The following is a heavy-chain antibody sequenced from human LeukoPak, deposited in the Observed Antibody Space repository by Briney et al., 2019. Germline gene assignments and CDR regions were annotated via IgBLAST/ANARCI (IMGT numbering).Heavy chain of an antibody. D-gene: IGHD2-2*01. CDR3: ARPDGVPAASVYYMDV. CDR1: GFTFSSYS. CDR2: ISSSSSYI. J-gene: IGHJ6*03. Sequence: GGSLRLPCAASGFTFSSYSMNWVRQAPGKGLEWVSSISSSSSYIYYADSVKGRFTISRDNAKNSLYLQMNSLRAEDTAVYYCARPDGVPAASVYYMDVWGKGTTVTVSS. V-gene: IGHV3-21*01.